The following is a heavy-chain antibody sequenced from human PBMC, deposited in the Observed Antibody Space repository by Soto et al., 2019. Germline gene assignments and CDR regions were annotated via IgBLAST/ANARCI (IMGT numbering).Heavy chain of an antibody. V-gene: IGHV3-21*01. Sequence: GGSLRLSCAASGFTFSSYSMNWVRQAPGKGLEWVSSISSSSSYIYYADSVKGRFTISRDNAKNSLYLQMNSLRAEDTAVYYCARDRVLPFYYYGMDVWGQGTTVTVSS. CDR1: GFTFSSYS. CDR3: ARDRVLPFYYYGMDV. CDR2: ISSSSSYI. J-gene: IGHJ6*02. D-gene: IGHD3-10*01.